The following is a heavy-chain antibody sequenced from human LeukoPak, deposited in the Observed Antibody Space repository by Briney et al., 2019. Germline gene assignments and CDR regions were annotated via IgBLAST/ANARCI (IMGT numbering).Heavy chain of an antibody. Sequence: SETLSLTCTVSGGSFSGYYWSWIRQPPGKGLQWIGEINHSAYTNYNPSLKSRATISVDTSKNQFSLKLTSVTAADTAVYYCARGWSETTIYYYFLDVWGKGTTVTVSS. CDR1: GGSFSGYY. V-gene: IGHV4-34*01. J-gene: IGHJ6*03. CDR2: INHSAYT. D-gene: IGHD3-3*01. CDR3: ARGWSETTIYYYFLDV.